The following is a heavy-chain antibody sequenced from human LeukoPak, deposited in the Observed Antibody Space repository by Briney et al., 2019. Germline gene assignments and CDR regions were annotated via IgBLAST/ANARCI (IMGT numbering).Heavy chain of an antibody. D-gene: IGHD6-13*01. Sequence: ASVKVSCKASGYTFTGYYMHWVRQAPGQGLEWMGWINPNSGGTNYAQKFQGRVTMTRDTSISTAYMELSRLRSDDTAVYYCARDQGYSSSWSDYWGQGTLVTVSS. CDR3: ARDQGYSSSWSDY. V-gene: IGHV1-2*02. J-gene: IGHJ4*02. CDR2: INPNSGGT. CDR1: GYTFTGYY.